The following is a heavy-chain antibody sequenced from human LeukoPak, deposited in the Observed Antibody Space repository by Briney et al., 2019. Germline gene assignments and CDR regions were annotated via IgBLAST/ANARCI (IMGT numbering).Heavy chain of an antibody. CDR1: GFTFSSYA. CDR3: ARDKSSSSSSTSSNYYYYGMDV. J-gene: IGHJ6*02. V-gene: IGHV3-23*01. Sequence: PGGSLRLSCAASGFTFSSYAMSWVRQAPGKGLEWVSAISGSGSTIYYADSVKGRFTISRDNAKNSLYLQMNSLRAEDTAVYYCARDKSSSSSSTSSNYYYYGMDVWGQGTTVTVSS. D-gene: IGHD6-6*01. CDR2: ISGSGSTI.